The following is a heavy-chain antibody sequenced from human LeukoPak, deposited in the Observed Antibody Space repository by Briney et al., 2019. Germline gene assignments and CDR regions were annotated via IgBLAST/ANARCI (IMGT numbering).Heavy chain of an antibody. Sequence: GGSLRLSCAASGFSFSNYAMSWVRQAPGKGLEWVSAITDSGGDTYTADSVKGRFTISRDNSKNTLYLQMNSLRAEDTAVYYCAKKSGDSSGYSFDYWGQGTLVTVSS. CDR3: AKKSGDSSGYSFDY. V-gene: IGHV3-23*01. CDR2: ITDSGGDT. J-gene: IGHJ4*02. CDR1: GFSFSNYA. D-gene: IGHD3-22*01.